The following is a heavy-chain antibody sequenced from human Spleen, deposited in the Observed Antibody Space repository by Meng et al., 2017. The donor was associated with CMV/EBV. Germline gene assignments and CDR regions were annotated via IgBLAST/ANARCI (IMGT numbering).Heavy chain of an antibody. V-gene: IGHV2-5*01. J-gene: IGHJ4*02. CDR2: IYWNDDK. CDR1: RTSGVG. Sequence: RTSGVGVGWIRQPPGKALEWLALIYWNDDKRYSPSLKSRLTITKDTSKNRVVLIMTDMDPEDTATYYCARGSRAWTNYEYVWGRIDYWGQGTLVTVSS. D-gene: IGHD3-16*01. CDR3: ARGSRAWTNYEYVWGRIDY.